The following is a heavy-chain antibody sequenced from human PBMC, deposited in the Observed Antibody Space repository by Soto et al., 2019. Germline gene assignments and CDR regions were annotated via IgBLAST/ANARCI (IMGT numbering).Heavy chain of an antibody. J-gene: IGHJ3*02. CDR2: ISSSSTYT. V-gene: IGHV3-11*06. Sequence: GGSLRLSCAASGFTFSDYHINWIRQAPGKGLEWVSYISSSSTYTSYADSVKGRFTISRDNAKNSLFLQMNSLRAEDTAVYYCARVRGLLRSHDAFDIWGQGTMVTVSS. CDR1: GFTFSDYH. D-gene: IGHD4-17*01. CDR3: ARVRGLLRSHDAFDI.